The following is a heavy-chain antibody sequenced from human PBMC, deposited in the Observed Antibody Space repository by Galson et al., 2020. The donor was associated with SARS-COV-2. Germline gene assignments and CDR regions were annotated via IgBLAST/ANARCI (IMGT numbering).Heavy chain of an antibody. CDR3: ARDLRLDYGGNSDQTDY. V-gene: IGHV3-33*01. Sequence: GGSLRLSCAASGLTFSSYGMHWVRQAPGKGLEWVAVIWYDGSNKYYADSVKGRFTISRDNSKNTLYLQMNSLRAEDTAVYYCARDLRLDYGGNSDQTDYWGQGTLVTVSS. CDR1: GLTFSSYG. D-gene: IGHD4-17*01. J-gene: IGHJ4*02. CDR2: IWYDGSNK.